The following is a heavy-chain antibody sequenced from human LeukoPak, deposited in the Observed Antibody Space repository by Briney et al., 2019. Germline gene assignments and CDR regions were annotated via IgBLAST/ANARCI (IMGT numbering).Heavy chain of an antibody. CDR1: GFTFSSYW. J-gene: IGHJ6*02. Sequence: GGSLRLSCAASGFTFSSYWMHWVGQAPGKGLVWVSRINSDGSSTSYADSVKGRFTISRDNAKNTLYLQMNSLRAEDTAVYYCARGWANDYYYYGMDVWGQGTTVTVSS. CDR3: ARGWANDYYYYGMDV. CDR2: INSDGSST. V-gene: IGHV3-74*01. D-gene: IGHD4/OR15-4a*01.